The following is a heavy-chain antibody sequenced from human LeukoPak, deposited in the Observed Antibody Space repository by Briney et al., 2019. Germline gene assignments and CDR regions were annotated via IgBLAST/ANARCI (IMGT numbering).Heavy chain of an antibody. D-gene: IGHD6-19*01. CDR1: GFTFSSYW. Sequence: PGGSLRLSCAASGFTFSSYWMSWVRQAPGRGPEWVSYISSSGSTIYYADSVKGRFTISRDNAKNSLYLQMNSLRAEDTALYYCARDRPSSGWVFDHWGQGTLVTVSS. J-gene: IGHJ4*02. V-gene: IGHV3-48*04. CDR3: ARDRPSSGWVFDH. CDR2: ISSSGSTI.